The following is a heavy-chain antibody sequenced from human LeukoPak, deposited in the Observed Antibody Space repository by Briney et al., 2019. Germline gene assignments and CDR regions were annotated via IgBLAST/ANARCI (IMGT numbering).Heavy chain of an antibody. CDR1: GGSISSYY. CDR2: IYYSGST. V-gene: IGHV4-59*01. Sequence: SETLSLTCTVSGGSISSYYWSWIRQPPGKGLEWIGYIYYSGSTNYNPSLKSRVTISVDTSKNQFSLKLSSVTAADTAAYYCARDSEDYVWGSYRSTQGFDYWGQGTLVTVSS. D-gene: IGHD3-16*02. J-gene: IGHJ4*02. CDR3: ARDSEDYVWGSYRSTQGFDY.